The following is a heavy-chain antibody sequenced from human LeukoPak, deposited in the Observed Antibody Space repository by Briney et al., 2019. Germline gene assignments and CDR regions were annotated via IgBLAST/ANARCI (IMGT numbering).Heavy chain of an antibody. CDR1: GFTFSSYA. Sequence: PGGSLRLSCAASGFTFSSYAMHWVRQAPGKGLEWVAVISYDGSNKYYADSVKGRFTISRDNSKNTLYLQMNSLRAEDTAVYYCARAHDRYSSSQQLLWGQGTLVTVSS. CDR3: ARAHDRYSSSQQLL. J-gene: IGHJ4*02. D-gene: IGHD6-13*01. CDR2: ISYDGSNK. V-gene: IGHV3-30-3*01.